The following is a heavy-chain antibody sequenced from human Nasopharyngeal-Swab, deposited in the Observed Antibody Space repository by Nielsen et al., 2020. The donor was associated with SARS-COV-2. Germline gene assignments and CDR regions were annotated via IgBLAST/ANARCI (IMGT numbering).Heavy chain of an antibody. CDR3: VKGRAGFDPSYFDY. J-gene: IGHJ4*02. Sequence: GESLKISCSASGFTFSSYAMHWVRQAPGKGLEYVSAISSNGGSTYYADSVKGRFTIYRDNSKNTLYLQMSSLRAEDTAVYYCVKGRAGFDPSYFDYWGQGTLVTVSS. CDR2: ISSNGGST. CDR1: GFTFSSYA. V-gene: IGHV3-64D*06.